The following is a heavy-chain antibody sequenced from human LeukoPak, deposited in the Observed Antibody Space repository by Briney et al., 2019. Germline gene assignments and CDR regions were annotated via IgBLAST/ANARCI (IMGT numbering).Heavy chain of an antibody. CDR2: IWYDGTNK. V-gene: IGHV3-33*01. Sequence: GGSLRLSCAASGFTFNTYAMHWVRQAPGKGLEWVAVIWYDGTNKYYADSVKGRFTISRDNSKNTLYLQMNSLKTEDTAVYYCTTVANPAYFDYWGQGTLVTVSS. D-gene: IGHD4/OR15-4a*01. CDR3: TTVANPAYFDY. J-gene: IGHJ4*02. CDR1: GFTFNTYA.